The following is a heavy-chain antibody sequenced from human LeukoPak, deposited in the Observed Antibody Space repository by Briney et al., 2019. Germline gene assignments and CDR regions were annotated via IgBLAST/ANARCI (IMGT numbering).Heavy chain of an antibody. CDR2: MSSDESSI. Sequence: GGSLRLSCAASGFTFTSYIIHWIRQAPGKGLEWVAAMSSDESSIFYAASVRGRLTISRDNSRNTLFLQMNSLSPEDTAVYYCARSRDGYNLADFWGQGTLVTVSS. D-gene: IGHD5-24*01. CDR1: GFTFTSYI. CDR3: ARSRDGYNLADF. J-gene: IGHJ4*02. V-gene: IGHV3-30-3*01.